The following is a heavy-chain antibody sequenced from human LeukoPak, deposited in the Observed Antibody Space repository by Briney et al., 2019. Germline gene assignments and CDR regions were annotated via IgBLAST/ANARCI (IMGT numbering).Heavy chain of an antibody. D-gene: IGHD3-22*01. J-gene: IGHJ3*02. Sequence: GGSLRLSCSASGFTFSDYYMSWIRQAPGKGLEWVSAISGSGGDTYYADSVKGRFTISRDNSKNTLYVQMNSLRAEDTAVYYCAKMTGSCTMIPPGWCAFDIWGQGTMVTVSS. CDR1: GFTFSDYY. V-gene: IGHV3-23*01. CDR3: AKMTGSCTMIPPGWCAFDI. CDR2: ISGSGGDT.